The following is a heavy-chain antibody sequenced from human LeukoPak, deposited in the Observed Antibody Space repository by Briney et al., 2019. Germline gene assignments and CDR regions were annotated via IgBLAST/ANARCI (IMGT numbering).Heavy chain of an antibody. Sequence: SQTLSLTCAISGDSVSSNSATWIWLRQSPSRGLEWLGRTYYSSKWYNDYGLSVRSRITVNPDTSKNQFSLKLTSVTAADTAVYYCARREKGSSLEPTDNYYYYYMDVWGKRTTVTVSS. J-gene: IGHJ6*03. CDR1: GDSVSSNSAT. V-gene: IGHV6-1*01. CDR3: ARREKGSSLEPTDNYYYYYMDV. CDR2: TYYSSKWYN. D-gene: IGHD6-13*01.